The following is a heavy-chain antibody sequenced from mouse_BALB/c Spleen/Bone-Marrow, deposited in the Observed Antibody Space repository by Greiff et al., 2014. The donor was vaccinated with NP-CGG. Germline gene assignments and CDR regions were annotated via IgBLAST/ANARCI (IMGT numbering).Heavy chain of an antibody. D-gene: IGHD1-1*01. CDR2: IDPANGNT. Sequence: EVQLVESGAELVKPGASVKLSCTASGFSIKDTYMHWVKQRPEQGLEWIGRIDPANGNTKYDPKFQGKATITADTSSNTAYLQLSSLTSEDTAFYYCARYYYGSSYFDYWGQGTTLTVSS. CDR3: ARYYYGSSYFDY. CDR1: GFSIKDTY. V-gene: IGHV14-3*02. J-gene: IGHJ2*01.